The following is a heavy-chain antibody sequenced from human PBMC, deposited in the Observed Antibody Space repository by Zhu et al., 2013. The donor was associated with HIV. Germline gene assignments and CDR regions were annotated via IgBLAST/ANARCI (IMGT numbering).Heavy chain of an antibody. CDR2: INPNSGGT. D-gene: IGHD3-3*01. Sequence: QVQLVQSGAEVKKPGASVKVSCKASGYRFTGHYIHWVRQAPGQGLEWMGWINPNSGGTNYAQKFQAWVTMTRDTSVSTAYMELSRLTSDDTAVYYCARTPEWLFFDFWGQGTLVTVSS. V-gene: IGHV1-2*04. CDR1: GYRFTGHY. J-gene: IGHJ4*02. CDR3: ARTPEWLFFDF.